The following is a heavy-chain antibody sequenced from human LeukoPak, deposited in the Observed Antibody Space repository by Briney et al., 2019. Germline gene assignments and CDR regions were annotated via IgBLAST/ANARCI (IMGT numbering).Heavy chain of an antibody. CDR1: GYSFTSYW. V-gene: IGHV5-10-1*01. CDR2: IDPSDSYT. D-gene: IGHD2-15*01. J-gene: IGHJ6*04. CDR3: ARGDCSGGSCYGDFYYGMDV. Sequence: GESLKISCKGSGYSFTSYWISWVRQMPGKGLEWMGRIDPSDSYTNYSPSFQGHVTISADKSISTAHLQWSSLKASDTAMYYCARGDCSGGSCYGDFYYGMDVWGKGTTVTVSS.